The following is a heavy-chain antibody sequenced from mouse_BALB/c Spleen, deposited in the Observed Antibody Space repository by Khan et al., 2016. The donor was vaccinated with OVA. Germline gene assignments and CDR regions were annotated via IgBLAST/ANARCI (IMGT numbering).Heavy chain of an antibody. V-gene: IGHV2-2*02. J-gene: IGHJ3*01. Sequence: QVQLKQSGPGLVQPSQSLSITCTVSGFSLNNYCVHWVRQSPGKGLEWLGVIWSAGSTDYNAAFISRLTISKDNSRSQVFFKMNSLQPNDTAIYYWARRGYDYGRGALFAYWGQGTLVTVSA. D-gene: IGHD2-4*01. CDR1: GFSLNNYC. CDR3: ARRGYDYGRGALFAY. CDR2: IWSAGST.